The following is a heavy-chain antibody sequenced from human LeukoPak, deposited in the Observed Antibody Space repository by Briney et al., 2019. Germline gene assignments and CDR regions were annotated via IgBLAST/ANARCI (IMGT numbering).Heavy chain of an antibody. CDR3: ARVYGDTVFDH. CDR1: GGSISSGEYY. CDR2: IFYSGNT. V-gene: IGHV4-30-4*01. J-gene: IGHJ5*02. Sequence: PSETLSLTCTVSGGSISSGEYYWSWICQPPGKGLEWIGYIFYSGNTYYSPSFKSRLSISVDTSKNQFSLRLTSVTAADTALYYCARVYGDTVFDHWGQGTPVTVSS. D-gene: IGHD4-17*01.